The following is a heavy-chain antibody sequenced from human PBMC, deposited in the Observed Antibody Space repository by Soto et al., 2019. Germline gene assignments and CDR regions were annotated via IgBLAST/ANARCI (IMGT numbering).Heavy chain of an antibody. CDR3: ARGGNLWFGEPFDY. CDR1: GFTFSTYA. J-gene: IGHJ4*02. D-gene: IGHD3-10*01. Sequence: QVQLVESGGGVVQPGRSLRLSCAASGFTFSTYAMHWVRQAPGKGLEWVAVISYDGNNKYYADSVKGRFTISRDYSKNTLYLQMNSLRAVDTAVYYCARGGNLWFGEPFDYWGQGALVTGSS. CDR2: ISYDGNNK. V-gene: IGHV3-30-3*01.